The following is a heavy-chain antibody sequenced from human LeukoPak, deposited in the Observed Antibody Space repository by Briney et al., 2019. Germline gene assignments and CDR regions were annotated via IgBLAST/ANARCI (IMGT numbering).Heavy chain of an antibody. D-gene: IGHD4-11*01. CDR2: IWSDGTEK. CDR3: AKVAQRGFDYSNSLEY. CDR1: GFTYNHYG. J-gene: IGHJ4*02. Sequence: HPGGSLRLSCAASGFTYNHYGMHWVRQAPGKGLEWVAVIWSDGTEKYYADAVKGRFTVSRDDSRNTLYLQMNSLRGEDTAVYYCAKVAQRGFDYSNSLEYWGQGTLVTVSS. V-gene: IGHV3-33*03.